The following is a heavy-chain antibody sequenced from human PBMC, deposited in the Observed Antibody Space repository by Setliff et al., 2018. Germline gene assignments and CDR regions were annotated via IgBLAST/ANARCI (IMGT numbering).Heavy chain of an antibody. V-gene: IGHV4-59*11. CDR2: IYYSGST. D-gene: IGHD5-18*01. CDR3: AREATGGYSYFDY. Sequence: SETLSLTCTVSGGSISSHYWSWIRQPPGKGLEWIGSIYYSGSTYYNPSLKSRVTISVDTSKNQFSLKLSSVTAADTAVYYCAREATGGYSYFDYWGQGTLVTVSS. J-gene: IGHJ4*02. CDR1: GGSISSHY.